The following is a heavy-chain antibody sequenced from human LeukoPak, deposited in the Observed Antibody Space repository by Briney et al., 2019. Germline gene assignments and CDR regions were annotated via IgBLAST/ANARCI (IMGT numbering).Heavy chain of an antibody. V-gene: IGHV3-53*01. CDR3: AKDPLSGQDWFDP. CDR2: IYSGAST. J-gene: IGHJ5*02. Sequence: PGGSLRLSCAASGFTVSSNYMSWVRQAPGKGLEWVSVIYSGASTYYADSVKGWFTISRDNSKNTLYLQMNSLRAEDTAVYYCAKDPLSGQDWFDPWGQGTLVTVSS. CDR1: GFTVSSNY.